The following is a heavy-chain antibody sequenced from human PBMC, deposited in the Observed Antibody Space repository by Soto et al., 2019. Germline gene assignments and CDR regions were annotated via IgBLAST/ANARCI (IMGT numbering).Heavy chain of an antibody. CDR3: ARDPSNSHYFDS. CDR1: GFTFSSYS. D-gene: IGHD1-26*01. V-gene: IGHV3-21*06. Sequence: GGSLRLSCAASGFTFSSYSMNWVRQSPGKGLEWVSSISHTTNYKYSADSVRGRFTISRDNAKNSPYLQMNSLRVEDTAVYYCARDPSNSHYFDSWGQGTLVTVSS. CDR2: ISHTTNYK. J-gene: IGHJ4*02.